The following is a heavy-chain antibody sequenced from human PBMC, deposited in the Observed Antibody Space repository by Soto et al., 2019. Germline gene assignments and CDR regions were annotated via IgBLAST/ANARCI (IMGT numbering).Heavy chain of an antibody. CDR3: ACLSYVLTGPYYFDY. J-gene: IGHJ4*02. Sequence: QVQLQESGPGLVKPSQTLSLTCTVSGGSISGGGYYWSWIRQHPGKGLEWIGYIYYSGSTYYNPSLKSRVTISVDTSKNPFSLKLSSVTAADTAVYYCACLSYVLTGPYYFDYWGQGTLVTVSS. CDR2: IYYSGST. D-gene: IGHD3-16*01. V-gene: IGHV4-31*03. CDR1: GGSISGGGYY.